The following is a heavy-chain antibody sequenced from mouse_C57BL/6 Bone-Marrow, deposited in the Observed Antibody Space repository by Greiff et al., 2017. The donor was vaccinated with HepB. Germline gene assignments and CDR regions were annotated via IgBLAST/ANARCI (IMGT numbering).Heavy chain of an antibody. J-gene: IGHJ3*01. CDR1: GFTFTDYY. V-gene: IGHV7-3*01. CDR3: ARARWKGGFAY. CDR2: IRNKANGYTA. Sequence: EVQLVESGGGLVQPGGSLSLSCAASGFTFTDYYMSWVRQPPGKALEWLGFIRNKANGYTAEYSASVKGRFTISRDNSQSILYLQMNALRAEDSATYYCARARWKGGFAYWGQGTLVTVSA. D-gene: IGHD2-3*01.